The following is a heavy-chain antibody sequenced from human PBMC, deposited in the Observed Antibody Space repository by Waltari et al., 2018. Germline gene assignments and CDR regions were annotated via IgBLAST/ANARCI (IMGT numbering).Heavy chain of an antibody. J-gene: IGHJ2*01. V-gene: IGHV3-74*01. CDR1: EFTFSLYW. D-gene: IGHD4-17*01. Sequence: EVQLVESGGGLVQPGGSLRLSCEASEFTFSLYWMHWFRQVPGRGVGWVSQGNSDGISISYADAGKGPFTIAKDNARNTVYLQMNSLRAEDTAIYYCARGARRTSQTTGWWYFDLWGRGTLLTVSS. CDR2: GNSDGISI. CDR3: ARGARRTSQTTGWWYFDL.